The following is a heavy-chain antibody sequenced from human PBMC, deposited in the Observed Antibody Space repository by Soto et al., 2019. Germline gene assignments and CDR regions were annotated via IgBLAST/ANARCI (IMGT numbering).Heavy chain of an antibody. Sequence: QVQLVESGGGVVQPGRSLRLSCAVSGFTFKNYGMHWVRQAPGKGLEWVAVIVYDGSYKYYADSVQGRFTISRDNSKNTLYTQMNSLRAEDTAVYYCAKDAYYYDSGGDFEGGYFDYWGQGTLVTVSS. V-gene: IGHV3-30*18. D-gene: IGHD3-22*01. CDR2: IVYDGSYK. J-gene: IGHJ4*02. CDR3: AKDAYYYDSGGDFEGGYFDY. CDR1: GFTFKNYG.